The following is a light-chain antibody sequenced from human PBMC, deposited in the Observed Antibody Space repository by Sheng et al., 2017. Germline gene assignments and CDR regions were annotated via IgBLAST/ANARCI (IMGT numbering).Light chain of an antibody. CDR3: QQSFSTPFT. V-gene: IGKV1-39*01. CDR1: QRIGSY. Sequence: DIQMTQSPSSLSASVGDRVTVICRASQRIGSYLNWYQQKPGKAPRLLIYSTSTLPSGVPPRFSGSGSGTDFNLTVTSLLPEDFATYYCQQSFSTPFTFGLGP. J-gene: IGKJ3*01. CDR2: STS.